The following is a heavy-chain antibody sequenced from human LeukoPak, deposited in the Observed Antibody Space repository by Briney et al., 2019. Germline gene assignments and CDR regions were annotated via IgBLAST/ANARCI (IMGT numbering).Heavy chain of an antibody. CDR1: GFTFSSYG. Sequence: QPGGSLRPSCAASGFTFSSYGMSWVRQAPGKGLEWVSGISGSGSNTDYADSVKGRFTISRDNAKNSLYLQMNSLRAEDTAVYYCAELGITMIGGVWGKGTTVTISS. CDR3: AELGITMIGGV. V-gene: IGHV3-23*01. CDR2: ISGSGSNT. J-gene: IGHJ6*04. D-gene: IGHD3-10*02.